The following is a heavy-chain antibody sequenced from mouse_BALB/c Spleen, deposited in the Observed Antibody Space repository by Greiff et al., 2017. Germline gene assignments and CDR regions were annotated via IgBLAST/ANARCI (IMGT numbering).Heavy chain of an antibody. D-gene: IGHD2-3*01. Sequence: EVKLQESGPGLVKPSQSLSLTCTVTGYSITSDYAWNWIRQFPGNKLEWMGYISYSGSTSYNPSLKSRISITRDTSKNQFFLQLNSVTTEDTATYYCARERFFDGYYLDYWGQGTTLTVSS. J-gene: IGHJ2*01. CDR1: GYSITSDYA. V-gene: IGHV3-2*02. CDR2: ISYSGST. CDR3: ARERFFDGYYLDY.